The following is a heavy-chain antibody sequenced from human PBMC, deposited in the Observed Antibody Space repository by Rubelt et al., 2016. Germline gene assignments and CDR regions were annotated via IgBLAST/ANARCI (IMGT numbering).Heavy chain of an antibody. CDR1: GFTFSSYA. CDR2: ISSDGSNK. J-gene: IGHJ4*02. Sequence: QVQLVESGGGVVQPGRSLRLSCAASGFTFSSYAMNWVRQAPGKGLEWVAIISSDGSNKYYADSVRGRFTISRDNSKNTLYLQMNGLRREDTAVYYCARGRSKFDYWGQGTLVTVSS. D-gene: IGHD1-26*01. CDR3: ARGRSKFDY. V-gene: IGHV3-30*04.